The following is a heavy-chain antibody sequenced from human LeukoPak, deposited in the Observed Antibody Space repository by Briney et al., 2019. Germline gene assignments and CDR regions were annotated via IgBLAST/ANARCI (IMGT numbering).Heavy chain of an antibody. J-gene: IGHJ4*02. Sequence: AGGSLRLSCEASGFTFSVFWMSWVRQAPGKGLEWVANIKQDGSENYYVDSVKGRFTISRDNGKNSLFLQMNSLRVEDTAVYYCARTYDYIWESYRQFYFDYWGQGTRVTVSS. D-gene: IGHD3-16*02. CDR1: GFTFSVFW. V-gene: IGHV3-7*01. CDR2: IKQDGSEN. CDR3: ARTYDYIWESYRQFYFDY.